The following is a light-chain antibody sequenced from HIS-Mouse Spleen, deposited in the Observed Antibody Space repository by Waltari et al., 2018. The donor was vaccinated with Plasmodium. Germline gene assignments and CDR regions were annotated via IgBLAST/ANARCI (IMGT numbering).Light chain of an antibody. CDR1: KLGDQF. J-gene: IGLJ2*01. V-gene: IGLV3-1*01. CDR3: QAWDSSTVV. CDR2: TDS. Sequence: SYELTQPPSVSVSPGQTASITCSGDKLGDQFACWYQQQPGQSPVLVIYTDSKRPSGIPERFSCANSGNTATLTISGTQAMDEADYYCQAWDSSTVVFGGGTKLTVL.